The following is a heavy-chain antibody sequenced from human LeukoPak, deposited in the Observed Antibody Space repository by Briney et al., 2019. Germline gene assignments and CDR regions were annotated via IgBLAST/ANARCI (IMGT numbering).Heavy chain of an antibody. D-gene: IGHD1-14*01. CDR3: ARDPPFRPGVSDY. CDR2: IYTSGST. Sequence: SETLSLTCTVSGDSITNSYWNWIRQPPGRGLERIGRIYTSGSTNYNPSLKSRVTMSVDTSKNQFSLKLSSVTAADTAVYYCARDPPFRPGVSDYWGQGTLVTVSS. CDR1: GDSITNSY. J-gene: IGHJ4*02. V-gene: IGHV4-4*07.